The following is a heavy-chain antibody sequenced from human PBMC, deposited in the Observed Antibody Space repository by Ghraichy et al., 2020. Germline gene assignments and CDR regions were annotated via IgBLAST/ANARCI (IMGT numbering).Heavy chain of an antibody. V-gene: IGHV4-39*01. J-gene: IGHJ4*02. CDR2: ISYSGST. CDR1: GDSISSSNYY. D-gene: IGHD5-18*01. CDR3: ARHLRGGYSYVVY. Sequence: SETLSLTCTVSGDSISSSNYYWGWIRQPPGKGLEWIGGISYSGSTYYNPSLKSRVSISIDTSRNQLSLKLSSVTDADTAVFYCARHLRGGYSYVVYWGQGARVTVSS.